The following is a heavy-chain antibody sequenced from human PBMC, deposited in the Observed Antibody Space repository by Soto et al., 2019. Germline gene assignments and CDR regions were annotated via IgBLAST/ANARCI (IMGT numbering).Heavy chain of an antibody. Sequence: ASVKVSCKASGYTFTSYYMHWVRQAPGQGLEWTGWISAYNGNTNYAQKLQGRVTMTTDTSTSTAYMELRSLRSDDTAVYYCARLSSSWYSSNWFDPWGQGTLVTVSS. CDR3: ARLSSSWYSSNWFDP. V-gene: IGHV1-18*04. CDR2: ISAYNGNT. J-gene: IGHJ5*02. D-gene: IGHD6-13*01. CDR1: GYTFTSYY.